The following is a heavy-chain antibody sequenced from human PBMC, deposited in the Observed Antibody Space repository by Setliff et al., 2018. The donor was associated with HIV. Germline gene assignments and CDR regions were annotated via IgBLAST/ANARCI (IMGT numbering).Heavy chain of an antibody. J-gene: IGHJ4*02. V-gene: IGHV1-46*01. CDR1: GYTLTTFG. Sequence: RASVKVSCKASGYTLTTFGISWVRQARGQGLEWMGLIHPSTGNTYYTQKFQGRVTWTRDTSTSTVYMELSSLRSEDTAVYYCARDSSTGWFSADYWGQGTLVTVSS. CDR3: ARDSSTGWFSADY. CDR2: IHPSTGNT. D-gene: IGHD6-19*01.